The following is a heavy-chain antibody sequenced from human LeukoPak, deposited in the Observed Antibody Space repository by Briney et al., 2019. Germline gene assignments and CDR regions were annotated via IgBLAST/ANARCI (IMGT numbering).Heavy chain of an antibody. J-gene: IGHJ4*02. CDR3: TTGWHLYEQWLGVLEGRYFDY. Sequence: PGGSLRLSCVSSGFTFSRYGIHWVRQDPGKGLEWVGRIKSKTDGGTTDYAAPVKGRFTISRDDSKNTLYLQMNSLKTEDTAVYYCTTGWHLYEQWLGVLEGRYFDYWGQGTLVTVSS. CDR2: IKSKTDGGTT. D-gene: IGHD6-19*01. V-gene: IGHV3-15*01. CDR1: GFTFSRYG.